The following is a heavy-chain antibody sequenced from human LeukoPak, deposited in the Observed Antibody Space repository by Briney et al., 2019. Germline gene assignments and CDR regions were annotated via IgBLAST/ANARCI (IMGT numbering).Heavy chain of an antibody. CDR2: IYHSGST. Sequence: PSETLSLTCAVSGYSISSGYYWGWIRQPPGKGLEWIGSIYHSGSTYYNPSLKSRVTISVDTSKNQFSLKLSSVTPADTAVYYCARITMVRGVISWFDPWGQGTLVTVSS. V-gene: IGHV4-38-2*01. J-gene: IGHJ5*02. CDR1: GYSISSGYY. D-gene: IGHD3-10*01. CDR3: ARITMVRGVISWFDP.